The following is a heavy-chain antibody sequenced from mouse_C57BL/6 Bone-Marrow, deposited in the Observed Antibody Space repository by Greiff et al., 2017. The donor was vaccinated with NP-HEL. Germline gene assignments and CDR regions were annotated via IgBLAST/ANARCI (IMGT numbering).Heavy chain of an antibody. CDR3: ARTQDSSDFDD. Sequence: QVQLQQSGAELMKPGASVKLSCKATGYTFTGYWIEWVKQRPGQGLEWIGDIYPGSGSTTYNEKFKSKATLNVDTSSSTDYMQLSSLTSEDSAVYYCARTQDSSDFDDWGQGTTLTVSS. CDR1: GYTFTGYW. D-gene: IGHD3-2*02. J-gene: IGHJ2*01. CDR2: IYPGSGST. V-gene: IGHV1-55*01.